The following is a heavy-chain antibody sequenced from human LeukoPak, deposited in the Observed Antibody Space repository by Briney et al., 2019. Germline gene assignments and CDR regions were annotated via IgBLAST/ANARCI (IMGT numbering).Heavy chain of an antibody. V-gene: IGHV3-33*01. CDR3: ARDSLPMAVTGPFDH. D-gene: IGHD6-19*01. CDR2: IWYDGSNN. Sequence: PGRSLRLSCAASGFTFSSYGMHWVRQAPGKGLEWVAIIWYDGSNNYYADSVKGRFTISRDNSKNTLSLQMNSLRAEDTAVYYCARDSLPMAVTGPFDHWGQGALVTVSS. CDR1: GFTFSSYG. J-gene: IGHJ4*02.